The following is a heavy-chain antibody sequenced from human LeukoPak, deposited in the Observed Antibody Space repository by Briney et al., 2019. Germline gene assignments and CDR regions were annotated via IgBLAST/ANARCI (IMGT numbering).Heavy chain of an antibody. D-gene: IGHD2-8*01. CDR2: INHSGSS. V-gene: IGHV4-34*01. CDR1: GGSFSAYY. Sequence: PSETLSLTCAVYGGSFSAYYWTWIRQPPGKGLEWIGEINHSGSSNYNPSLKSRVTISVDTSKNQFSLKLSSVTAADTAVYYCARRPVVLMVYAREDWFDPWGQGTLVTVSS. CDR3: ARRPVVLMVYAREDWFDP. J-gene: IGHJ5*02.